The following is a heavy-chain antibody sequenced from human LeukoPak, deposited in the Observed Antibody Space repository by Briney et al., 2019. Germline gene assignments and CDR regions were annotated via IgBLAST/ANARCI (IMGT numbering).Heavy chain of an antibody. CDR3: ARAGYYGSGSYSYYFDY. Sequence: SESLSLTCAVSGGSISSSNWWSWVRQPPGKGLEWIGEIYHSGSTNYNPSLKSRVTISVDKSKNQFSLKLSSVTAADTAVYYCARAGYYGSGSYSYYFDYWGQGTLVTVSS. D-gene: IGHD3-10*01. CDR1: GGSISSSNW. V-gene: IGHV4-4*02. J-gene: IGHJ4*02. CDR2: IYHSGST.